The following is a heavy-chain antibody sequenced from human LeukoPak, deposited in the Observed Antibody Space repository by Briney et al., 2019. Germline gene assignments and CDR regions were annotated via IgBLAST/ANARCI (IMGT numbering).Heavy chain of an antibody. J-gene: IGHJ6*02. CDR2: ISSSSSYI. CDR3: ARDLDYYGMDV. CDR1: GFTFSSYS. V-gene: IGHV3-21*01. Sequence: GGSLRLSRAASGFTFSSYSMNWVRQAPGKGLEWVSSISSSSSYIYYADSVKGRFTISRDNAKNSLYLQMNSLRAEDTAVYYCARDLDYYGMDVWGQGTTVTVSS.